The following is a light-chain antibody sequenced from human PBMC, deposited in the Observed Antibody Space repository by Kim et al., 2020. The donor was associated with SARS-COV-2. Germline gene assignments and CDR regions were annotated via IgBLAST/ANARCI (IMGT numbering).Light chain of an antibody. CDR2: DVS. J-gene: IGLJ3*02. CDR1: SSDIGDYNY. V-gene: IGLV2-14*03. CDR3: SSYTSGSTWV. Sequence: QSALTQPASVSGSPGQSITISCAGTSSDIGDYNYVSWYQQHPGKAPKLMIYDVSNRPSGVSNRFSGSKSGNTASLTISGLQAEDEADYYCSSYTSGSTWVFGGGTQLTVL.